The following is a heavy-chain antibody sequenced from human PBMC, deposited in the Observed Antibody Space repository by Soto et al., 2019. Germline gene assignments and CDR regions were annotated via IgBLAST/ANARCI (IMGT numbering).Heavy chain of an antibody. J-gene: IGHJ4*02. D-gene: IGHD6-6*01. V-gene: IGHV4-38-2*01. CDR1: GDCISSGYH. CDR2: IYHSGTN. Sequence: SETLSLTFAVCGDCISSGYHWSWIRQPPGKGLEWVASIYHSGTNYYNPSLTSRVTISVDTSKNQFSLKLSSVTAADTAVYYCATVPLAYSRSHYFDFSGQGALVTVSS. CDR3: ATVPLAYSRSHYFDF.